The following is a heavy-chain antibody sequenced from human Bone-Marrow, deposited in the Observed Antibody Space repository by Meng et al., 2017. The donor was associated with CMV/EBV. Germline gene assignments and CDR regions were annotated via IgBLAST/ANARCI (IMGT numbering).Heavy chain of an antibody. V-gene: IGHV1-2*02. D-gene: IGHD2-15*01. J-gene: IGHJ6*02. Sequence: ASVKVSCKASGYTFTGYYMHWVRQAPGQGLEWMGWINPNSGGTNYAQKFQGRVTMTRDTSISTAYMELRSLRSDDTAVYYCASGPLAATPPYYYYYGMDVWGQGTTVTVSS. CDR1: GYTFTGYY. CDR2: INPNSGGT. CDR3: ASGPLAATPPYYYYYGMDV.